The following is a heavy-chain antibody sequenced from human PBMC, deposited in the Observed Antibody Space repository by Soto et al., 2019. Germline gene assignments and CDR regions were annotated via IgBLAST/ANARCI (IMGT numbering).Heavy chain of an antibody. V-gene: IGHV3-30-3*01. J-gene: IGHJ4*02. D-gene: IGHD1-26*01. CDR2: ISYDGSNK. CDR3: ARGVGATRALAY. CDR1: GFTFSSYA. Sequence: QVQLVESGGGVVQPGRSLRLSCAASGFTFSSYAMHWVCQAPGKGLEWVAVISYDGSNKYYADSVKGRFTISRDNSKNTLYLQMNSLRAEDTAVYYCARGVGATRALAYWGQGTLVTVSS.